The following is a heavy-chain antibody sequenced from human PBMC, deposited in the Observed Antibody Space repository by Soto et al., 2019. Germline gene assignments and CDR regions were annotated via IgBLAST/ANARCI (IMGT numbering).Heavy chain of an antibody. CDR1: CYTFTSYG. CDR3: ARVSRGAFDI. CDR2: ISAYNGNT. J-gene: IGHJ3*02. Sequence: ASVKVSCKASCYTFTSYGISWVRQAPGQGLEWMGWISAYNGNTNYAQKFQGRLTMTRDTSTSTVYMDLTSLGSDDTALYYCARVSRGAFDIWGQGTLVTVSS. V-gene: IGHV1-18*04.